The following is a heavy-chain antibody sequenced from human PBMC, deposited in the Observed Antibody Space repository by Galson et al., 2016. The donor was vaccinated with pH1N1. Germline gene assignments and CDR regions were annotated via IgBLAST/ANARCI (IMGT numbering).Heavy chain of an antibody. D-gene: IGHD1-7*01. J-gene: IGHJ4*02. V-gene: IGHV1-18*01. Sequence: SVKVSCKASGYTFTSYGISWVRQAPGQGLEFMGWVSTSNGNTHFAQKFQGRVTLTTDTSTSTAYMELRSLRSDDTAVYYCARLGASVRGTTYWGQGTLVTVSS. CDR1: GYTFTSYG. CDR2: VSTSNGNT. CDR3: ARLGASVRGTTY.